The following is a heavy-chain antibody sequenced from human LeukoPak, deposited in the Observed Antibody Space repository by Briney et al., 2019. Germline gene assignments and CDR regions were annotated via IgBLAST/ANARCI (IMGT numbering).Heavy chain of an antibody. J-gene: IGHJ4*02. Sequence: GGSLRLSCTASGFTFSSHWMTWVRQPPGKGLEWVGRIKNKPHGETTDYAAPVKGRFTISRDDSINTLYLQMSSLKIEDTAVYYCTFKGYDYWGQGTLVTVSS. CDR2: IKNKPHGETT. CDR3: TFKGYDY. D-gene: IGHD3-22*01. CDR1: GFTFSSHW. V-gene: IGHV3-15*01.